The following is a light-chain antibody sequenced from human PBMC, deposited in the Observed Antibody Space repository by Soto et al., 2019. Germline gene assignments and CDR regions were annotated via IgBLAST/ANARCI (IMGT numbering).Light chain of an antibody. J-gene: IGKJ2*01. V-gene: IGKV1-33*01. CDR2: GAS. Sequence: DIQMTQSPSSLSASVGDRVTITCQASQDIRKYLNWFQQKPGKAPKLLIYGASSLETGVPSRFTGSGSATHFTFPITSLHPEDIATYYCQQYGSFPYTFGQGTELEI. CDR1: QDIRKY. CDR3: QQYGSFPYT.